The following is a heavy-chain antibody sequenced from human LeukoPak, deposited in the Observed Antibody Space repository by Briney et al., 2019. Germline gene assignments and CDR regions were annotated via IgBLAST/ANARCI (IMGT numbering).Heavy chain of an antibody. D-gene: IGHD1-26*01. CDR2: IYSGGST. CDR1: GFTVSSNY. Sequence: PGGSLRLSCAASGFTVSSNYMSWVRQAPGKGLGWVSVIYSGGSTYYADSVKGRFTISRDNSKNTLYLQMNGLRAEDTAVYYCARGVRGSYWVYWGQGTLVTVSS. CDR3: ARGVRGSYWVY. J-gene: IGHJ4*02. V-gene: IGHV3-53*05.